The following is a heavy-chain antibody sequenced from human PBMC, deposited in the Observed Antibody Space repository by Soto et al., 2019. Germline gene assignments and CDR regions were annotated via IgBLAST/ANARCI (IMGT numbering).Heavy chain of an antibody. CDR3: ARIWEDIVPYYFDY. D-gene: IGHD5-12*01. Sequence: SGPTLVNPTQTLTLTCTFSGFSLSTSGMCVSWIRQPPGKALEWLARIDWDDDKYYSTSLKTRLTISKDTSKNQVVLTMTNMDPVDTATYYCARIWEDIVPYYFDYWGQGTLVTVSS. CDR1: GFSLSTSGMC. CDR2: IDWDDDK. J-gene: IGHJ4*02. V-gene: IGHV2-70*11.